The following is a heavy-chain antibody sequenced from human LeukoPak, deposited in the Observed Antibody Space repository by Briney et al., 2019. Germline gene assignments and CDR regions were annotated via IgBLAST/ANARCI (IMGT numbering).Heavy chain of an antibody. D-gene: IGHD2-8*01. CDR2: ISGSGDRT. CDR1: GFLFSSIA. CDR3: AKGGSMLIF. Sequence: QPGGSLRLSCTASGFLFSSIAMTWVRQAPGKGLEWVSTISGSGDRTFYADSVRGRFSISRDNSKNTLYLQMNSLRVEDTALYYCAKGGSMLIFWGQGTLVTVSS. V-gene: IGHV3-23*01. J-gene: IGHJ4*02.